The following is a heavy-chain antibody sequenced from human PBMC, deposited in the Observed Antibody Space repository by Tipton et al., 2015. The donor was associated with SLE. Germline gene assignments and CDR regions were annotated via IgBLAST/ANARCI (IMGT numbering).Heavy chain of an antibody. V-gene: IGHV4-59*11. Sequence: GLVKPSETLSLTCSVSGSSMSYHYWSWIRQPPGKGLEWIGYIYYSGSTNYNPSLKSRVTISVDTSKNQFSLKLSSVTAADTAVYYCAREWGNRGGFDYWGQGTLDTVSS. CDR2: IYYSGST. J-gene: IGHJ4*02. CDR1: GSSMSYHY. D-gene: IGHD3-16*01. CDR3: AREWGNRGGFDY.